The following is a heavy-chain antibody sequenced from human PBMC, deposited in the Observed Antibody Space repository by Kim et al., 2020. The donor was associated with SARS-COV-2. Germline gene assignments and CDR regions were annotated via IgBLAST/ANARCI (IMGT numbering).Heavy chain of an antibody. Sequence: GGSLRLSCATSGFTFSSYSMHWVRQAPGKGLEWVSSIKSDSTYIYYADSVRGRFTSSRDYAKNSLYLQMNSLRVEDTAVYYCARGGGLGYWGQGNLVPV. D-gene: IGHD3-10*01. CDR3: ARGGGLGY. V-gene: IGHV3-21*01. CDR2: IKSDSTYI. CDR1: GFTFSSYS. J-gene: IGHJ4*02.